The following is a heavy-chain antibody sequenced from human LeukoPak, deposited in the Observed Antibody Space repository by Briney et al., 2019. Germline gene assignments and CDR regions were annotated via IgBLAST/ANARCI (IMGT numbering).Heavy chain of an antibody. V-gene: IGHV3-30-3*01. CDR1: GFTFSSYA. CDR2: ISYDGSNK. J-gene: IGHJ5*02. D-gene: IGHD7-27*01. CDR3: ARHDNWGGWFDP. Sequence: GGSLRLSCAASGFTFSSYAMHWARHAPGKGLEWVAVISYDGSNKYYADSVKGRFTISRDNSKNTLYLQMNSLRAEDTAVYYCARHDNWGGWFDPWGQGTLVTVSS.